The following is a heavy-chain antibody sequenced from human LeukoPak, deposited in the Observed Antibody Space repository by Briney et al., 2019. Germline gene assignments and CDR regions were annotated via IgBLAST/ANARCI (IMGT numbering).Heavy chain of an antibody. CDR1: GYTFSTYA. Sequence: GGSLRLSCAASGYTFSTYAMNWVRQAPGKGLEWVSSISSSGSYIYYADSMQGRFTISRDNARNSLYLQMNTLRAEDTAVYYCARGGYGAYMGWGQGNLVTVSS. CDR2: ISSSGSYI. J-gene: IGHJ4*02. CDR3: ARGGYGAYMG. V-gene: IGHV3-21*06. D-gene: IGHD4-17*01.